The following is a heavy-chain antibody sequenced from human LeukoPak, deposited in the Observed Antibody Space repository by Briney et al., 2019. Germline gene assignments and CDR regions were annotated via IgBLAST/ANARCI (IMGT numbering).Heavy chain of an antibody. J-gene: IGHJ4*02. V-gene: IGHV4-34*01. CDR1: GGSFSGYY. CDR3: ARGRKRLLVDTLFDY. D-gene: IGHD6-25*01. CDR2: INHSGST. Sequence: SETLSLTCAVYGGSFSGYYWSWIRQPPGKGLEWIGEINHSGSTNYNPSLKSRVTISVDTSKNQFSLKLSSVTAADTAVYYCARGRKRLLVDTLFDYWGQGTLVTVSS.